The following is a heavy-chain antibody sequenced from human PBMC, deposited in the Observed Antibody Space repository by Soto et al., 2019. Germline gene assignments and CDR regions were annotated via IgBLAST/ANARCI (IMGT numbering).Heavy chain of an antibody. J-gene: IGHJ4*02. CDR3: ARDKPYGSGRSYFDY. CDR1: GFTFSDYY. D-gene: IGHD3-10*01. CDR2: ISSSGSTI. V-gene: IGHV3-11*01. Sequence: GGSLRLSCAASGFTFSDYYMSWIPQAPGKGLEWVSYISSSGSTIYYADSVKGRFTISRDNAKNSLYLQMNSLRAEDTAVYYCARDKPYGSGRSYFDYWGQGTLVTVSS.